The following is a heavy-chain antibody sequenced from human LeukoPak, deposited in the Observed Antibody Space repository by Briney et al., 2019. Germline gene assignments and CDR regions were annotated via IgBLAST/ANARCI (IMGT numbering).Heavy chain of an antibody. CDR1: GYTFTSYD. Sequence: ASVKVSCKASGYTFTSYDINWVRQATGQGLEWMGWMNPNSGNTGYAQKFQGRVTMTRNTSISTAYMELSSLRSEDTAVNYCARGILRQQLVHTYWGQGTLVTVSS. CDR2: MNPNSGNT. V-gene: IGHV1-8*01. CDR3: ARGILRQQLVHTY. J-gene: IGHJ4*02. D-gene: IGHD6-13*01.